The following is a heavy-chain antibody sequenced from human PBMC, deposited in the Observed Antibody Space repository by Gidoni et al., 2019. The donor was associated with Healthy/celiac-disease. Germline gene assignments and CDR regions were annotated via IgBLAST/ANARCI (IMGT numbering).Heavy chain of an antibody. J-gene: IGHJ4*02. V-gene: IGHV3-30-3*01. CDR1: GFTFSSYP. CDR3: ARADDHVAPFDN. Sequence: QVQLVESGGGVVQRGRFLRLSCPLSGFTFSSYPMHWVRQAPGKGLEWVAVISYDGSNKYYADPVKGRFTITKDNAKNTLYLQMNSLRAEDTAVYYCARADDHVAPFDNWGQGTLVTVSS. CDR2: ISYDGSNK. D-gene: IGHD2-21*01.